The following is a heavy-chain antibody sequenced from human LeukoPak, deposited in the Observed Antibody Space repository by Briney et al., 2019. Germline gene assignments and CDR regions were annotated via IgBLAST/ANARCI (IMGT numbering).Heavy chain of an antibody. Sequence: SETLSLTCAVYGGSFSGYYWSWIRQPPGKGLEWIGEINHSGSTNYNPSLTSRVTISVDTSKNQFSLKLSSVTAADTAVYYCARGTTVTTARGYYGMDVWGKGTTVTVSS. CDR1: GGSFSGYY. V-gene: IGHV4-34*01. CDR3: ARGTTVTTARGYYGMDV. D-gene: IGHD4-17*01. J-gene: IGHJ6*04. CDR2: INHSGST.